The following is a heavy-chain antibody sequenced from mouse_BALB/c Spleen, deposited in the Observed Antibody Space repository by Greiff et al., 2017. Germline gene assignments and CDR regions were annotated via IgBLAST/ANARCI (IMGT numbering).Heavy chain of an antibody. CDR3: ARSDSSGGGWFAY. CDR2: IYPGDGDT. D-gene: IGHD3-2*01. CDR1: GYAFSSYW. J-gene: IGHJ3*01. Sequence: LQESGAELVRPGSSVKISCKASGYAFSSYWMNWVKQRPGQGLEWIGQIYPGDGDTNYNGKFKGKATLTADKSSSTAYMQLSSLTSEDSAVYVCARSDSSGGGWFAYWGQGTLVTVSA. V-gene: IGHV1-80*01.